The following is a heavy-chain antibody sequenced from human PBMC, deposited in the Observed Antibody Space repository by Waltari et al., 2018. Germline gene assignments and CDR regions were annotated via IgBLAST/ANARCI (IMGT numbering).Heavy chain of an antibody. CDR3: ARDANEDIVVVVAGNYFDY. D-gene: IGHD2-15*01. CDR1: GFTFSRDS. Sequence: EVQLVESGGGLVKPGGSLRLSCEASGFTFSRDSMNWVGQATGKGLEWVSSISSSSSYIYYADSVKGRFTISRDNAKNSLYLQMNSLRAEDTAVYYCARDANEDIVVVVAGNYFDYWGQGTLVTVSS. V-gene: IGHV3-21*01. CDR2: ISSSSSYI. J-gene: IGHJ4*02.